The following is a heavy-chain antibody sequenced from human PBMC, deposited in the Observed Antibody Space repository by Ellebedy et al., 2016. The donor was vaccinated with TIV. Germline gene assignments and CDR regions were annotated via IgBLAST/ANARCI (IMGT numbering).Heavy chain of an antibody. J-gene: IGHJ4*02. CDR2: MDQDGSKT. Sequence: PGGSLRLSCGASGFPFSSSWMSWVRQAPGKGLEWVANMDQDGSKTNYVGSVKGRFSISRDNAQNSLYLQMNSLRAEDTAMYYCARDDGSEGALGYWGQGTLVTVSS. V-gene: IGHV3-7*03. CDR1: GFPFSSSW. CDR3: ARDDGSEGALGY. D-gene: IGHD3-10*01.